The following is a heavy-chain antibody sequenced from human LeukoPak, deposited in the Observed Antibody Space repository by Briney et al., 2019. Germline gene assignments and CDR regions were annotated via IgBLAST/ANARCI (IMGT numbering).Heavy chain of an antibody. J-gene: IGHJ4*02. Sequence: PSETLSLTCAVYGGSFSGYYWSWIRQPPGKGLEWIGSIYYSGSTYYNPSLKSRVTISVDTSKNQFSLKLSSVTAADTAVYYCARGVGVLLAYYFDYWGQGTLVTVSS. V-gene: IGHV4-34*01. CDR1: GGSFSGYY. D-gene: IGHD3-10*01. CDR2: IYYSGST. CDR3: ARGVGVLLAYYFDY.